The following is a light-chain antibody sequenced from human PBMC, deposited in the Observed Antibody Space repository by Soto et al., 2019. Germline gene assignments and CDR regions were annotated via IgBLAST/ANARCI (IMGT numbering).Light chain of an antibody. CDR3: AAWDDSLNGPV. Sequence: QSVLTQPPSASGTPGQRVTISCSGSSSNNGSNTVNWYQHLPGAAPKLLIYTTNQRPSGVPDRFSGSKSGTSASLAISGLQSEDEADYHCAAWDDSLNGPVFGGGTKLTVL. CDR1: SSNNGSNT. V-gene: IGLV1-44*01. J-gene: IGLJ2*01. CDR2: TTN.